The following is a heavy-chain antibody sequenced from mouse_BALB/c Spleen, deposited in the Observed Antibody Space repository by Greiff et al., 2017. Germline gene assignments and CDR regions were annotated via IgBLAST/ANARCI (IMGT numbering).Heavy chain of an antibody. V-gene: IGHV5-12-2*01. J-gene: IGHJ3*01. CDR2: ISNGGGST. D-gene: IGHD4-1*01. CDR1: GFTFSSYT. CDR3: ARHSTGTAWFAY. Sequence: EVQLVESGGGLVQPGGSLKLSCAASGFTFSSYTMSWVRQTPEKRLEWVAYISNGGGSTYYPDTVKGRFTISRDNAKNTLYLQMSSLKSEDTAMYYCARHSTGTAWFAYWGQGTLVTVSA.